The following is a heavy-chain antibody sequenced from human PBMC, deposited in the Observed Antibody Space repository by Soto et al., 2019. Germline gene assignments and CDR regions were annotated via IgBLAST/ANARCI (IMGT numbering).Heavy chain of an antibody. CDR3: ARDILPVGPRANDAVEV. Sequence: QVQLVQSGAEVRKPGASVNISCWASGFTFGDNLINWVRQAPGQSLEWMGWINPYNGNTRYAQTFQGRVTISRHSSASLAYVEVTDRTSEDTAVYYCARDILPVGPRANDAVEVWGQGTMVTVSS. CDR1: GFTFGDNL. J-gene: IGHJ3*01. D-gene: IGHD2-21*02. CDR2: INPYNGNT. V-gene: IGHV1-3*01.